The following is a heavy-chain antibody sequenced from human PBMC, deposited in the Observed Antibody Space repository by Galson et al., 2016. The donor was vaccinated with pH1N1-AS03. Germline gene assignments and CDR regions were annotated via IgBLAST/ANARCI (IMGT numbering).Heavy chain of an antibody. V-gene: IGHV3-23*01. J-gene: IGHJ3*02. CDR3: AKGISDTWNPFDI. CDR1: GFTFRNYA. D-gene: IGHD1-1*01. Sequence: SLRLSCAASGFTFRNYAMSWVRQAPGKGLEWVSTVSDSGDRTYYANSVKGLFTISRDNSKNTLYLQMNTLTAEDTAMYYCAKGISDTWNPFDIWGQGTMATVSS. CDR2: VSDSGDRT.